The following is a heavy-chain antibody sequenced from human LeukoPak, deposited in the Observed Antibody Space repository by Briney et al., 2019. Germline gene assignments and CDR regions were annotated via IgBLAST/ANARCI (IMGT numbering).Heavy chain of an antibody. CDR1: GFTFTRNA. D-gene: IGHD6-19*01. Sequence: GGSLRLSCAASGFTFTRNAMAWVRQAPGKGLEWVSAIDGSGGTTFYADSVKGRVTISRVQSTNTLYLQMNSLRAEDTAVYYCARADHYSSAWPTYFDYWGPGTLVTVSS. V-gene: IGHV3-23*01. CDR3: ARADHYSSAWPTYFDY. CDR2: IDGSGGTT. J-gene: IGHJ4*02.